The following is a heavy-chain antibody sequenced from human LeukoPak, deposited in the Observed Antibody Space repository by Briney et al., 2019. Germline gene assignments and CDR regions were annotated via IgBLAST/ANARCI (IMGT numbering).Heavy chain of an antibody. CDR3: ARDNLTVATTSEAWFDP. CDR1: GGSISSSSYY. Sequence: PETLSLTCTVSGGSISSSSYYWGWIRQPPGKGLEWIGSIYYSGSTYYNPSLKSRVTISVDTSKNQFSLKLSSVTAADTAVYYCARDNLTVATTSEAWFDPWGQGTLVTVSS. CDR2: IYYSGST. V-gene: IGHV4-39*07. D-gene: IGHD4-17*01. J-gene: IGHJ5*02.